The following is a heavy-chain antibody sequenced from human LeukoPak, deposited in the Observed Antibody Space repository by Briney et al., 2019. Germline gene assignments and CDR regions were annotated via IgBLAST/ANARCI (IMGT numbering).Heavy chain of an antibody. CDR3: ARAGIVVVHYEDWEWFDP. J-gene: IGHJ5*02. V-gene: IGHV1-2*02. CDR2: INPNSGGT. D-gene: IGHD2-2*01. Sequence: ASVKVSCKASGYTFTGYYMRWVRQAPGQGLEWMGWINPNSGGTNYAQKFQGRVTMTRDTSISTAYMELSRLRSDDTAVYYCARAGIVVVHYEDWEWFDPWGQGTLVTVCS. CDR1: GYTFTGYY.